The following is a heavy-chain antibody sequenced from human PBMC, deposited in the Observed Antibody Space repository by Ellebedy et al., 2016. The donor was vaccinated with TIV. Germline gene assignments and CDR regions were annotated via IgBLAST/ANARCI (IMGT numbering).Heavy chain of an antibody. CDR3: ARAWAGYRSWFDP. CDR2: INHSRST. CDR1: GGSISSYY. V-gene: IGHV4-34*01. J-gene: IGHJ5*02. Sequence: MPGGSLRLSCSVSGGSISSYYWSRIRQPPGKGLEWIGEINHSRSTNYSPSLKSLLTISVDTSKNKFSLKLSSVTAADTAVYYCARAWAGYRSWFDPWGQGTLVNVSP. D-gene: IGHD1-1*01.